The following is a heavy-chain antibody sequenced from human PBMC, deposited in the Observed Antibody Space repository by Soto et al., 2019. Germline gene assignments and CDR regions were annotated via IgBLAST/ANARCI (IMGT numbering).Heavy chain of an antibody. Sequence: GGSLRLSCAASGFTFSSYAMSWVRQAPGKGLEWVSAISGSGGSTYYADSVKGRFTISRDNSKNTLYLQMNSLRAEDTAVYYCAKPVSCSGGSCYSRWGQGTPVTVSS. CDR3: AKPVSCSGGSCYSR. CDR2: ISGSGGST. J-gene: IGHJ4*02. V-gene: IGHV3-23*01. D-gene: IGHD2-15*01. CDR1: GFTFSSYA.